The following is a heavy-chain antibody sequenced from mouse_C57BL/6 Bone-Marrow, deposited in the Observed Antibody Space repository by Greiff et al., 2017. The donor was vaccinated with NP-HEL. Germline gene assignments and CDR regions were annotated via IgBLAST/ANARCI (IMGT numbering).Heavy chain of an antibody. D-gene: IGHD1-1*01. CDR2: IDPANGNT. Sequence: LVESVAELVRPGASVKLSCTASGFNIKNTYMHWVKQRPEQGLEWIGRIDPANGNTKYAPKFQGKATITADTSSNTAYLQLSSLTSEDTAIYYCAYYYGSSYDYFDYWGQGTTLTVSS. CDR1: GFNIKNTY. V-gene: IGHV14-3*01. J-gene: IGHJ2*01. CDR3: AYYYGSSYDYFDY.